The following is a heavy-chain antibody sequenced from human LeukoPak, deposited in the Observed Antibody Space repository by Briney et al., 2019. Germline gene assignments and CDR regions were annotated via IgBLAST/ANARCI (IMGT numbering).Heavy chain of an antibody. D-gene: IGHD6-19*01. V-gene: IGHV5-51*01. CDR1: GYSFTSYW. CDR3: ARCKAVAGTINAFDF. J-gene: IGHJ3*01. Sequence: GESLKISCKGSGYSFTSYWIGWVRPTPGQDLEWMGIIYPVVSEARYRPSFRGQVTISADKSINTAYLQWSSLKASDTAMYYCARCKAVAGTINAFDFWGQGTMVTVSS. CDR2: IYPVVSEA.